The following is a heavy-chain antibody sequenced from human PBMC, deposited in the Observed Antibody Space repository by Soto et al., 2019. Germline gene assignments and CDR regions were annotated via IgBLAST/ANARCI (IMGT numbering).Heavy chain of an antibody. J-gene: IGHJ4*02. Sequence: PGESLKISCAASGFTFSSYAMSWVRQAPGKGLEWVSAISGSGGSTYYADSVKGRFTISRDNSKNTLYLQMNSLRAEDTAVYYCANGGPYSDFDYWGQGTLVTVSS. CDR2: ISGSGGST. V-gene: IGHV3-23*01. D-gene: IGHD2-21*01. CDR3: ANGGPYSDFDY. CDR1: GFTFSSYA.